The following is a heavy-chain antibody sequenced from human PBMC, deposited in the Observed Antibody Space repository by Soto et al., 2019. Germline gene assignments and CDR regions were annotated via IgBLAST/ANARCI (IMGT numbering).Heavy chain of an antibody. Sequence: PSETLSLTCTVSAGSIGSYYWNWIRQPPGKGLEWIGQIYYSGSTKYNPSLKSRVTISVDTSKNQFSLKLTSVTAADTALYYCAGRAPARHWFDPWGQGTLVTVSS. J-gene: IGHJ5*02. D-gene: IGHD6-6*01. CDR1: AGSIGSYY. V-gene: IGHV4-59*01. CDR2: IYYSGST. CDR3: AGRAPARHWFDP.